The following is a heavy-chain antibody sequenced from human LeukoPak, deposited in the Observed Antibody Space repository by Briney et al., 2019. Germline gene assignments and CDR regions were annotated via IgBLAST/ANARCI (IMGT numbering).Heavy chain of an antibody. CDR2: ISGSGGRT. Sequence: PGGSLRLSCAASGFTFSIYAMNWVRQAPGKGLEWVSAISGSGGRTYYADSVKGRFTISRDNSKNTLYLQMTSLRAEDTAVYYCAKRASGSGTSLYYFDYWGQGTLVTVSS. V-gene: IGHV3-23*01. D-gene: IGHD3-10*01. CDR1: GFTFSIYA. CDR3: AKRASGSGTSLYYFDY. J-gene: IGHJ4*02.